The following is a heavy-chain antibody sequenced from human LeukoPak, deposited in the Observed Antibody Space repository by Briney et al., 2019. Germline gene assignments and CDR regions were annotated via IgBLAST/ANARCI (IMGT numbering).Heavy chain of an antibody. V-gene: IGHV4-38-2*02. CDR3: ARERGTTVVRWDY. D-gene: IGHD4-23*01. Sequence: PSETLSLTCTVSGYSISSGYYWGWIRQPPGKGLEWIGSIYHSGSTHYNPSLKSRVTISVDTSKNQFSLRLSSVTAADTAVYYCARERGTTVVRWDYWGQGTQVTVSS. CDR1: GYSISSGYY. J-gene: IGHJ4*02. CDR2: IYHSGST.